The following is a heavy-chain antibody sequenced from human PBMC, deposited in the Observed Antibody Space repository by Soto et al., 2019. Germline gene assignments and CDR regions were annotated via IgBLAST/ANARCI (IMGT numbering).Heavy chain of an antibody. Sequence: PVGSRKRWCEASGFPYSGFDMHWVSHATGKGLEWVPSIGTAGDTYYVDSVKGRFTISRDNAKNSLYLQMNSLRAEDTALYYCARDGLILGVYDYWGQGTLVTVSS. CDR1: GFPYSGFD. D-gene: IGHD2-15*01. CDR2: IGTAGDT. J-gene: IGHJ4*02. CDR3: ARDGLILGVYDY. V-gene: IGHV3-13*01.